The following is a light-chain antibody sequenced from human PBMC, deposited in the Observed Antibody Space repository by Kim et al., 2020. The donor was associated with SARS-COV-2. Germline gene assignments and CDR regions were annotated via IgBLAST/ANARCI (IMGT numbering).Light chain of an antibody. CDR2: GTS. CDR1: QSIIMG. CDR3: QQAYAFPLT. J-gene: IGKJ4*02. V-gene: IGKV1-12*01. Sequence: ASEGDRVTITCRASQSIIMGLGWYQQKPGKAPNRLMYGTSHLQSGVPLRFSGSGSGTNFTLSINSLQPEDVATYYCQQAYAFPLTFGDGTKVDIK.